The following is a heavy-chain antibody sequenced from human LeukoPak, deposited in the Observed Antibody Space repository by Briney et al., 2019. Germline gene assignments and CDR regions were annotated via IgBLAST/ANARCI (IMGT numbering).Heavy chain of an antibody. CDR2: IRSKAYGGTT. CDR1: GITVSSNY. Sequence: PGGSLRLSCAASGITVSSNYMSWFRQAPGKGLEWVGFIRSKAYGGTTEYAASVKGRFTISRDDSKSIAYLQMNSLKTEDTAVYYCTRGYSYGPFDYWGQGTLVTVSS. J-gene: IGHJ4*02. D-gene: IGHD5-18*01. CDR3: TRGYSYGPFDY. V-gene: IGHV3-49*03.